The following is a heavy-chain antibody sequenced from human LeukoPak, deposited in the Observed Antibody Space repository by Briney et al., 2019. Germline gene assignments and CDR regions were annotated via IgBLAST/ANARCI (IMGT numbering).Heavy chain of an antibody. J-gene: IGHJ4*02. V-gene: IGHV3-23*01. CDR1: GFTFSSYA. Sequence: GGPLRLSCAASGFTFSSYAMTWVRQAPGKGLEWVSSINNSGTDTYYEDSVEGRFAISRDNSKNTLFLHINSLSAEDTAVYYCAAAVNTGRAEHYWGQGTLVTVSS. CDR2: INNSGTDT. CDR3: AAAVNTGRAEHY. D-gene: IGHD4-17*01.